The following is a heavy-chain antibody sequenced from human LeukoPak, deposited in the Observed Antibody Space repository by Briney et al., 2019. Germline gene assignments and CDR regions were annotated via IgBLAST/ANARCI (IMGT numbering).Heavy chain of an antibody. V-gene: IGHV1-24*01. Sequence: ASVTVSCKVSGYTLTELSMHWVRQAPGKGLEWMGGFDPEDGETIYAQKFQGRVTMTEDTSTDTAYMELSSLRSEDTAVYYCATDPPYDSSGYFDYWGQGTLVTVSS. CDR2: FDPEDGET. J-gene: IGHJ4*02. D-gene: IGHD3-22*01. CDR1: GYTLTELS. CDR3: ATDPPYDSSGYFDY.